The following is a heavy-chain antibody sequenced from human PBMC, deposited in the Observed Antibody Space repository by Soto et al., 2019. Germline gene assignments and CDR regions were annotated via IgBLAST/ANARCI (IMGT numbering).Heavy chain of an antibody. J-gene: IGHJ4*02. Sequence: SGGSLRLSCAASGFTFSSYGMHWVRQAPGKGLEWVALIWYDGSNKYYADSVKGRFTISRDNSKNTLYLQMNSLRAEDTAVYYCARGLGYSYGIDYWGQGTLVTVSS. V-gene: IGHV3-33*01. CDR2: IWYDGSNK. CDR3: ARGLGYSYGIDY. CDR1: GFTFSSYG. D-gene: IGHD5-18*01.